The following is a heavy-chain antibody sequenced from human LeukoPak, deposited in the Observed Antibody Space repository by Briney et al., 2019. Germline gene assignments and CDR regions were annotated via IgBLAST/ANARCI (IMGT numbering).Heavy chain of an antibody. D-gene: IGHD3-3*01. CDR1: GYSISSGYY. J-gene: IGHJ4*02. V-gene: IGHV4-38-2*01. CDR2: IYHSGST. CDR3: ARTANYDFWSGYYLDY. Sequence: SETLSLTCPVSGYSISSGYYWGWIRQPPGKGLEWIGSIYHSGSTYYNPSLKSRVTISVDTSKNQFSLKLSSVTAADTAVYYCARTANYDFWSGYYLDYWGQGTLVTVSS.